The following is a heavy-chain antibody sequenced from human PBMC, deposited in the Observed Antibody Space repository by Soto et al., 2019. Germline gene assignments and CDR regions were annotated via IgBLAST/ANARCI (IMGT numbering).Heavy chain of an antibody. CDR3: ARDLDNYDFWSGYEGGIDY. V-gene: IGHV1-18*01. J-gene: IGHJ4*02. CDR2: ISAYNGNT. Sequence: ASVKVSCEASGYTFTSYGISCVRQAPGQGLEWMGWISAYNGNTNYAQKLQGRVTMTTDTSTSTAYMELRSLRSDDTAVYYCARDLDNYDFWSGYEGGIDYWGQGTLVTVSS. CDR1: GYTFTSYG. D-gene: IGHD3-3*01.